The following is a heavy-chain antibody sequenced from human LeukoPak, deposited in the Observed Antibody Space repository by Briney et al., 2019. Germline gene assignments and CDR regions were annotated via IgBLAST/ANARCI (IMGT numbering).Heavy chain of an antibody. Sequence: GGSLRLSCAASGFTFSSYGMHWVRQAPGKGLEWVAFIRYDGSNKYYADSVKGRFTISRDNSKNTLYLQMNSLRAEDTAVYYCAKDQRVGSSWPYWYFDLWGRGTLVTVSS. CDR2: IRYDGSNK. D-gene: IGHD6-13*01. V-gene: IGHV3-30*02. CDR3: AKDQRVGSSWPYWYFDL. J-gene: IGHJ2*01. CDR1: GFTFSSYG.